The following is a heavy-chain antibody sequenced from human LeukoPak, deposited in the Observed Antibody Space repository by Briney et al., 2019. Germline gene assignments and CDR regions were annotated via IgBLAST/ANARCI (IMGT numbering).Heavy chain of an antibody. CDR3: ARSDILTGYYRY. D-gene: IGHD3-9*01. J-gene: IGHJ4*02. V-gene: IGHV4-39*01. CDR1: GGSISSSSYY. CDR2: IYTSGST. Sequence: SETLSLTCTVSGGSISSSSYYWGWIRQPPGKGLEWIGSIYTSGSTNYNPSLKSRVTISVDTSKNQFSLKLSSVTAADTAVYYCARSDILTGYYRYWGQGTLVTVSS.